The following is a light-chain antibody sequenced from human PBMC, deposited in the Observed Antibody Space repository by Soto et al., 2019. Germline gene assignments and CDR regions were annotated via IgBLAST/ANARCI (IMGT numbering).Light chain of an antibody. J-gene: IGLJ1*01. V-gene: IGLV2-14*01. CDR1: SSDVGGYNY. CDR2: EVS. CDR3: SSYRSGGTFV. Sequence: QSVLTQPASVSGSPGQSITISCTGTSSDVGGYNYVSWYEQYPGKAPKLLISEVSNRPSGVSNRFSGSKSGNTASLTISGLQAEDEADYYCSSYRSGGTFVFGSGTKVTVL.